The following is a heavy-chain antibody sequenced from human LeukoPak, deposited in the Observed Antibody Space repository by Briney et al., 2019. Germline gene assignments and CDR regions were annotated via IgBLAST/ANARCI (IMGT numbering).Heavy chain of an antibody. Sequence: GGSLRLSCAASGFTFINYVMHWVRQAPAKGLEGVAVISYDATNKYYAHSVKGRFTISRDNSKNTLYLQMNSLKTDDTAVYYCANYRDYQYFDYWGQGTPVTVSS. CDR3: ANYRDYQYFDY. D-gene: IGHD4-17*01. J-gene: IGHJ4*02. CDR1: GFTFINYV. CDR2: ISYDATNK. V-gene: IGHV3-30*18.